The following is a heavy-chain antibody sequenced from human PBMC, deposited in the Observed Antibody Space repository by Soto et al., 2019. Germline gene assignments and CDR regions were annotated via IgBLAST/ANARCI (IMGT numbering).Heavy chain of an antibody. J-gene: IGHJ4*02. CDR2: ISYDGSNK. Sequence: QVQLVESGGGVVQPGRSLRLSCAASGFTFSSYAIHWVRQTPGKGLEWVTLISYDGSNKYYADSVKGRFTISRDNSKNTLYLQMNSLRGEDTAVYYCARDFLSGKYRPNYFDFWGQGTLVTVSS. V-gene: IGHV3-30-3*01. CDR1: GFTFSSYA. CDR3: ARDFLSGKYRPNYFDF. D-gene: IGHD1-26*01.